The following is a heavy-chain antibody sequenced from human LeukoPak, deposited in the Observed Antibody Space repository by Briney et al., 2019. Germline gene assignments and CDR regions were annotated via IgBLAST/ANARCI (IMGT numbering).Heavy chain of an antibody. CDR2: IYYSGST. Sequence: SETLSLTCTVSGGSISSYYWSWIRQPPGKGLEWIGYIYYSGSTNYNPSLKSRVTISVDTSKNQFSLKLSSVTAADTAVYYCARLNLLNAGWFDPWGQGTLVTVSS. V-gene: IGHV4-59*08. J-gene: IGHJ5*02. CDR1: GGSISSYY. D-gene: IGHD1-14*01. CDR3: ARLNLLNAGWFDP.